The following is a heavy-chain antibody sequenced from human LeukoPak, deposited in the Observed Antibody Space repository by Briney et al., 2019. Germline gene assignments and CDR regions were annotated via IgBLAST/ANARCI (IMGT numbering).Heavy chain of an antibody. J-gene: IGHJ5*02. V-gene: IGHV3-49*04. Sequence: GSLRLSCTASGFTFGDYAMSWVRQAPGKGLEWVGFIRSKAYGGTTEYAASVKGRFTISRDDSKSIAYLQMNSLKTEDTAVYYCTREFDTYYDILTGTGGFDPWGQGTLVTVSS. CDR1: GFTFGDYA. D-gene: IGHD3-9*01. CDR3: TREFDTYYDILTGTGGFDP. CDR2: IRSKAYGGTT.